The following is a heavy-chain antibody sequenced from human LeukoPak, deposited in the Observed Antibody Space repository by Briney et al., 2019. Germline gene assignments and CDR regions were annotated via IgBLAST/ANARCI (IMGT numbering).Heavy chain of an antibody. CDR3: AKDRGPTYYDF. D-gene: IGHD3-3*01. CDR2: ISGSGGST. J-gene: IGHJ4*02. CDR1: AFTSSSYA. Sequence: PGGSLRLSCVASAFTSSSYAMSWVRHAPGKGLEWVSAISGSGGSTYYADSVKGRFNICRDNYKNTLYLQMNSLRAEDTAVYYCAKDRGPTYYDFWGQGTLVTVSS. V-gene: IGHV3-23*01.